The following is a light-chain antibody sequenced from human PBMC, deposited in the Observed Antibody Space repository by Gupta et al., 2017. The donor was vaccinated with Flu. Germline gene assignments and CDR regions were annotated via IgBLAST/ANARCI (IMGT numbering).Light chain of an antibody. CDR1: QSISSY. V-gene: IGKV1-39*01. CDR2: AAS. J-gene: IGKJ2*01. CDR3: QQSDSNPPST. Sequence: DIQMTQCPSSLSASVGDRVTITCRARQSISSYLNWYKQKPGKAPKLLIYAASSWQSGVTSRFSGSGSGKDLPLTISSRQPEDFATYYCQQSDSNPPSTFGQGTKLEIK.